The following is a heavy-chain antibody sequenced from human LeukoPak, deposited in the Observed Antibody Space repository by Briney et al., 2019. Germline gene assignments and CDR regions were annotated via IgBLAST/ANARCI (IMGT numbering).Heavy chain of an antibody. CDR2: MNPNSGNT. Sequence: ASVKVSCKASGYTFTSYDIHWVRQATGQGLEWMGWMNPNSGNTGYAQKFQGRVTMTRNTSISTAYMELSSLRSEDTAVYYCARDNPSSSWSQGEYWGQGTLVTVSS. V-gene: IGHV1-8*01. J-gene: IGHJ4*02. CDR3: ARDNPSSSWSQGEY. CDR1: GYTFTSYD. D-gene: IGHD6-13*01.